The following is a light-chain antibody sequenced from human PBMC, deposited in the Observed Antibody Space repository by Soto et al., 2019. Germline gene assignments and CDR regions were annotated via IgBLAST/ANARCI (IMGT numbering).Light chain of an antibody. CDR2: DAS. J-gene: IGKJ4*01. V-gene: IGKV1-33*01. CDR1: QDISKY. Sequence: DIQMTHSPSSLSASVGDXVTIACQANQDISKYLNWYQQKPGKAPKLMICDASNLETGVPSRFGRGGSGTDCTFTISSLQPEDIATYYCQQSDNLPLTFGGGTKVDIK. CDR3: QQSDNLPLT.